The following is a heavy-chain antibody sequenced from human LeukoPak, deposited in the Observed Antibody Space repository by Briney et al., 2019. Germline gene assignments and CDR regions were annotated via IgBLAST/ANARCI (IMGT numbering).Heavy chain of an antibody. V-gene: IGHV3-48*01. CDR1: GFTFSDFS. Sequence: GGSLRLSCAASGFTFSDFSMNWVRQAPGKGLEWISYISSSGSFICYAESYKGRFTISRDSARNSLYLQMSSLRAEDTAVYYCARDPLHCSGGSCYSGSDYWGQGTLVTVSS. D-gene: IGHD2-15*01. CDR2: ISSSGSFI. CDR3: ARDPLHCSGGSCYSGSDY. J-gene: IGHJ4*02.